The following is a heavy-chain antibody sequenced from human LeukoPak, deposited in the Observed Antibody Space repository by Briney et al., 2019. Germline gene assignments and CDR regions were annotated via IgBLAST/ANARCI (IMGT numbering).Heavy chain of an antibody. CDR3: ARVGGCSADKWYRWFDP. V-gene: IGHV1-2*02. J-gene: IGHJ5*02. Sequence: ASVKVSCKASGYTFTSYYMYWVRQAPGQGLEWMGWINPNSGVTNYAQNFQGRVTMTRDTSISTAYMELSRLRSDDTAVYYCARVGGCSADKWYRWFDPWGQGTLVTVSS. CDR1: GYTFTSYY. D-gene: IGHD2-15*01. CDR2: INPNSGVT.